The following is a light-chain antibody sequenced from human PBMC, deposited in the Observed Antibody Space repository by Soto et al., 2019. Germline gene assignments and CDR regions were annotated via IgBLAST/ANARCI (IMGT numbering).Light chain of an antibody. CDR2: GTS. Sequence: EIVLTQSQVTLSLSPGERATLSCRASQTVSRMYLSWFQQRPGQAPRLLIYGTSTRATGIPVRFSGSGSGTDFTLTISSLQPEDFAVYFCHQDFNLPWTVGQGTKVDIK. V-gene: IGKV3D-7*01. CDR3: HQDFNLPWT. J-gene: IGKJ1*01. CDR1: QTVSRMY.